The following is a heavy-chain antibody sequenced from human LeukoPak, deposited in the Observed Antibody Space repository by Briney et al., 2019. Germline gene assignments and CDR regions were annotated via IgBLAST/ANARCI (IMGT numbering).Heavy chain of an antibody. V-gene: IGHV1-69*06. CDR2: SIPIFGTA. D-gene: IGHD5-18*01. CDR3: ARDRGYSITFDY. J-gene: IGHJ4*02. Sequence: ASVKVSCKASGGTFSSYAISWVRQAPGQGLEWMGRSIPIFGTANYAQKFQGRVTITADKSTSTAYMELSSLRSEDTAVYYCARDRGYSITFDYWGQGTLVTVSS. CDR1: GGTFSSYA.